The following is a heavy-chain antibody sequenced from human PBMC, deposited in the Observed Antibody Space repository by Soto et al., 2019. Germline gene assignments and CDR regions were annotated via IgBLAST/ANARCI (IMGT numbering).Heavy chain of an antibody. CDR1: SGPFSGYY. CDR2: ISHSGST. CDR3: AISDITNDAFDI. D-gene: IGHD1-20*01. J-gene: IGHJ3*02. Sequence: QVQLQQWGAGLLKPSETLSLTCAVSSGPFSGYYWSWIRQSPGKGLEWIGEISHSGSTNYNPSLKSRVNISVDTSNNQFSLKLSSVTAADTAVYYCAISDITNDAFDIWGQGTLVPVSS. V-gene: IGHV4-34*01.